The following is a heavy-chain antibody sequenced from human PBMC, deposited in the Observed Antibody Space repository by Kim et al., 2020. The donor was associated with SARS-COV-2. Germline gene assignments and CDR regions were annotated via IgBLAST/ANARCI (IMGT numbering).Heavy chain of an antibody. V-gene: IGHV3-11*01. CDR3: ARERHCSSTSCYWSPDYYGSGSYYNAYDY. J-gene: IGHJ4*02. CDR2: ISSSGSTI. Sequence: GGSLRLSCAASGFTFSYYYMSWIRQAPGKGLEWVSYISSSGSTIYYADSVKGRFTISRDNAKNSLYLQMNSLRAEDTAVYYCARERHCSSTSCYWSPDYYGSGSYYNAYDYWGQGTLVTVSS. D-gene: IGHD3-10*01. CDR1: GFTFSYYY.